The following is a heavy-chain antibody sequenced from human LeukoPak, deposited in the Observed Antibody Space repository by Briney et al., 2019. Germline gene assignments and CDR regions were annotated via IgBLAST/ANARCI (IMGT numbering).Heavy chain of an antibody. V-gene: IGHV3-33*01. CDR1: GFTFSSYG. CDR2: IWYDGSNT. CDR3: ARGATWIQLWLRAFDI. D-gene: IGHD5-18*01. Sequence: GGSLRLSCAASGFTFSSYGMNWVRQAPGKGLEWVAVIWYDGSNTYYADSVKGRFTISRDNSKNTLYLQMNSLRAEDTAVYYCARGATWIQLWLRAFDIWGQGTMVTVSS. J-gene: IGHJ3*02.